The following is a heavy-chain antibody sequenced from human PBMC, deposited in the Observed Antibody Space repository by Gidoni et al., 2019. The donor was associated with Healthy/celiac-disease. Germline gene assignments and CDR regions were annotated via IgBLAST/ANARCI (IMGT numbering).Heavy chain of an antibody. CDR1: GFTFSSYE. CDR2: ISSSGSTI. V-gene: IGHV3-48*03. CDR3: ARFGNYYDSSGYYQLGHNFDY. J-gene: IGHJ4*02. Sequence: EVQLVESGGGLVQPGGSLRLSCAASGFTFSSYEMNWVRQAPGKGLEWVSYISSSGSTIYYADSVKGRFTISRDNAKNSLYLQMNSLRAEDTAVYYCARFGNYYDSSGYYQLGHNFDYWGQGTLVTVSS. D-gene: IGHD3-22*01.